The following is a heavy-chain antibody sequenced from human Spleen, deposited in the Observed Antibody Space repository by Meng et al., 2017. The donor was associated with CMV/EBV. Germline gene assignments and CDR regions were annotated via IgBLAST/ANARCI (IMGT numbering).Heavy chain of an antibody. Sequence: SLTCAVYGGSFSGYYWSWIRQPPGKGLEWIGEINHSGSTNYNPSLKSRVTISVDTSKNQFSLKLSSVTAADTAVYYCATRGRVYSFRYWGQGTLVTVSS. V-gene: IGHV4-34*01. J-gene: IGHJ4*02. D-gene: IGHD5-18*01. CDR2: INHSGST. CDR3: ATRGRVYSFRY. CDR1: GGSFSGYY.